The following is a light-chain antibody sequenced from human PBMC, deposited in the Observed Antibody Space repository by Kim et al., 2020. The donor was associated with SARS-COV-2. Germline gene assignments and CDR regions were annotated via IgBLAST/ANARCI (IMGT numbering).Light chain of an antibody. CDR2: GNN. CDR3: QSYDSSLSGVI. Sequence: QRVTISCPGSSSNIGAGYDVHWYQQLPGTAPKLLIYGNNNRPSGVPDRFSGSKSGTSASLAITGLQAEDEADYYCQSYDSSLSGVIFGGGTQLTVL. CDR1: SSNIGAGYD. V-gene: IGLV1-40*01. J-gene: IGLJ2*01.